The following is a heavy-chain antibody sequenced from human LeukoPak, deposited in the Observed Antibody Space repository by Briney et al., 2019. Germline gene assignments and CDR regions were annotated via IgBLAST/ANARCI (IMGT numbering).Heavy chain of an antibody. CDR1: GFTFSSYA. CDR2: ISGSGGRT. D-gene: IGHD4-17*01. Sequence: GGSLRLSCAASGFTFSSYAMSWVRQAPGKGLEWVSAISGSGGRTYYADSVKGRFTISRDNSKNTLYLQMNSLRAEDTAVYYCAKVLGDYGIYYYYGMDVWGQGTTVTVSS. V-gene: IGHV3-23*01. J-gene: IGHJ6*02. CDR3: AKVLGDYGIYYYYGMDV.